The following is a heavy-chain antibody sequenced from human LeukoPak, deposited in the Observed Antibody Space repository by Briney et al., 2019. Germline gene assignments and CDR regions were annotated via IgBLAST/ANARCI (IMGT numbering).Heavy chain of an antibody. CDR1: GFTFSSYT. Sequence: GGSLRLSCVASGFTFSSYTMHWVRQAPGKGLEWVAVTSFDGNSQYYTDSVKGRFTLSRDNSKNTLFLQMNSLRPEDMAVYYCARVVYTGSGSYGGFDYWGQGTLVTVSS. J-gene: IGHJ4*02. V-gene: IGHV3-30-3*01. CDR2: TSFDGNSQ. CDR3: ARVVYTGSGSYGGFDY. D-gene: IGHD3-10*01.